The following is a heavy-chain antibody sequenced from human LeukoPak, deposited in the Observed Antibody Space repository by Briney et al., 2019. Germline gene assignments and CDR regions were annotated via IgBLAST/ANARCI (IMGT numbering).Heavy chain of an antibody. CDR1: GFTFSFHG. CDR2: IRTDGVTT. CDR3: AKDDAWGRYQD. Sequence: GGSLRLSCAASGFTFSFHGVNWVRQAPGKGLEWVSGIRTDGVTTYYADSVKGRFTISRDNSKSTLYLQMSSLGAEDTAVYFCAKDDAWGRYQDWGQGTLVTVSS. D-gene: IGHD3-16*01. J-gene: IGHJ1*01. V-gene: IGHV3-23*01.